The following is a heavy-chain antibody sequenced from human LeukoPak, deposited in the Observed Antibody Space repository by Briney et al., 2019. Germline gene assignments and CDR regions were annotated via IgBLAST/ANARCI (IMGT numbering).Heavy chain of an antibody. D-gene: IGHD6-19*01. J-gene: IGHJ6*03. CDR1: GYTFTSYA. Sequence: ASVKVSCKASGYTFTSYAMHWVRQAPGQRLEWMGWINAGNGNTKYSQEFQGRVTITRDTSASTAYMELSSLRSEDTAVYYCVTLHRAVARTKYYYYTDVWGKGTTVTISS. V-gene: IGHV1-3*03. CDR3: VTLHRAVARTKYYYYTDV. CDR2: INAGNGNT.